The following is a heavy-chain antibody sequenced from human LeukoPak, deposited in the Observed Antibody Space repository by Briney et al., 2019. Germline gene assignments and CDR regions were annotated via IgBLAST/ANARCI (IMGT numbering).Heavy chain of an antibody. D-gene: IGHD6-6*01. CDR3: ARKYSSSSTTNWFDP. CDR2: ISAYNGNT. Sequence: ASVTVSCKASGYTFTSYGISWVRQAPGQGLEWMGWISAYNGNTNYAQKLQGRVTMTTDTSTSTAYMELRSLRSDDTAVYYCARKYSSSSTTNWFDPWGQGTLVTVSS. CDR1: GYTFTSYG. J-gene: IGHJ5*02. V-gene: IGHV1-18*01.